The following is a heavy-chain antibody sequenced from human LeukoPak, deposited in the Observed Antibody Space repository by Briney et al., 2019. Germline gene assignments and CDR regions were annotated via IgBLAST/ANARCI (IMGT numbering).Heavy chain of an antibody. Sequence: PGGSLRLSCAASGFTFSSYSMNWVRQAPGKGLEWVSYISSSSSTIYYADSVKGRFTISRDNAKNSLYLQMNSLRDEDTAVYYCARDGPRSWELQDPYFDYWGQGTLVTVSS. D-gene: IGHD1-26*01. CDR1: GFTFSSYS. CDR2: ISSSSSTI. V-gene: IGHV3-48*02. CDR3: ARDGPRSWELQDPYFDY. J-gene: IGHJ4*02.